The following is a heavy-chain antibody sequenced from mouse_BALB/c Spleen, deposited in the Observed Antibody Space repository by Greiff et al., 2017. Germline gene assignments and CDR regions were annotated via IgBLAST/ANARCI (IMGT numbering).Heavy chain of an antibody. D-gene: IGHD2-13*01. V-gene: IGHV1-14*01. CDR3: GRSRSPFSDYEFAD. J-gene: IGHJ3*01. CDR2: INAYSDGT. CDR1: GYTFTGYD. Sequence: VQLHQSGPGLVKPGASVKLSCKASGYTFTGYDMHWVKQKPGQGLEWIGYINAYSDGTKYNEKFKGKATLTSDKSSSNAYMELSSLTSEDSAVYYCGRSRSPFSDYEFADWGAGTPVTVSA.